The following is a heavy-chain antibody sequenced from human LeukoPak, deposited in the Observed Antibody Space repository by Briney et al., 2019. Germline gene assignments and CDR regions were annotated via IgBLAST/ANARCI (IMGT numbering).Heavy chain of an antibody. D-gene: IGHD3-22*01. V-gene: IGHV3-7*01. CDR1: GSTFSNYW. CDR2: IKEDGSQR. J-gene: IGHJ4*02. CDR3: ARDSSGLY. Sequence: PGGSLRLSCAASGSTFSNYWMSWVRQAPGKGLEWVANIKEDGSQRYYVDSVKGRFTISRDNAKSSLYLQMNSLRAEDTAVYYCARDSSGLYWGQGTLVTVSS.